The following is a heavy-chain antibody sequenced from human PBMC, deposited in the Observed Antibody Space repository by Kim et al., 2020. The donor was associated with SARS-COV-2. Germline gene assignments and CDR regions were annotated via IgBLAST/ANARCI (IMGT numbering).Heavy chain of an antibody. D-gene: IGHD5-18*01. CDR3: ARGVHGYSSPFDY. J-gene: IGHJ4*02. Sequence: SETLSLTCTVSGGSISSYYWSWIRQPPGKGLEWIGYIYYSGSTNYNPSLKSRVTISVDTSKNQFSLKLSSVTAADTAVYYCARGVHGYSSPFDYWGQGTL. V-gene: IGHV4-59*01. CDR2: IYYSGST. CDR1: GGSISSYY.